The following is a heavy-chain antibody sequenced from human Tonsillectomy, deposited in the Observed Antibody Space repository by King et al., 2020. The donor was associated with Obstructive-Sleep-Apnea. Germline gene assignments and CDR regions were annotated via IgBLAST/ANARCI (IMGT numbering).Heavy chain of an antibody. D-gene: IGHD6-19*01. Sequence: VQLVESGGGVVQPGRSLRLSCAASGFTFSSYAMHWVRQAPGKGLEWVAVISYDGRKKYYADSVKGRFTISRDNSKNTLYLQMNSLRAEDTAVYYCARAGIAVAGTGEGYWGQGTLVTVSS. V-gene: IGHV3-30*04. CDR2: ISYDGRKK. CDR1: GFTFSSYA. CDR3: ARAGIAVAGTGEGY. J-gene: IGHJ4*02.